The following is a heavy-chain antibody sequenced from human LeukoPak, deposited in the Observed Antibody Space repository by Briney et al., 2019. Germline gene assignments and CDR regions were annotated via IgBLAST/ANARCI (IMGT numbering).Heavy chain of an antibody. CDR1: GFTFSSYW. J-gene: IGHJ6*03. V-gene: IGHV3-7*01. Sequence: GGSLRLSCAASGFTFSSYWMSWVRQAPGKGLEWVANIKQDGSEKYYVDSVKGRFTISRDNAKNSLYLQMNSLRAEDTAVYYCASNGQQLEQYYYYYMDVWGKGTTVTVSS. CDR2: IKQDGSEK. CDR3: ASNGQQLEQYYYYYMDV. D-gene: IGHD6-13*01.